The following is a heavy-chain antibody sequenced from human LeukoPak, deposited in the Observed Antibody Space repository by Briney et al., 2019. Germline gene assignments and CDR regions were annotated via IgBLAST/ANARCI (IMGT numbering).Heavy chain of an antibody. CDR1: GGSISSRNYY. V-gene: IGHV4-39*01. Sequence: SDTLALTCSVSGGSISSRNYYWAWIRQSPGKGLEWIGSIHYSGSRYYNPSPKTRVTITVDTPKNQLSLKLSAVTAADTALYFCVLIVPDDAFDIWGQGTMVTVSS. D-gene: IGHD3-22*01. CDR3: VLIVPDDAFDI. CDR2: IHYSGSR. J-gene: IGHJ3*02.